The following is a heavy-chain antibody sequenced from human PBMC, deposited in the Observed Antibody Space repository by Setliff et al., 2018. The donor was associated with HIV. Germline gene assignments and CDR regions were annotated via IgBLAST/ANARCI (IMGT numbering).Heavy chain of an antibody. V-gene: IGHV1-69*10. CDR3: ARDSESLLLWFGESDDY. CDR2: IIPILGIA. CDR1: GGTFSSYA. Sequence: SVKVSCKASGGTFSSYAISWVRQAPGQGLEWMGGIIPILGIANYAQKFQGRVTITADESTSTAYMELRSLRSDDTAVYYCARDSESLLLWFGESDDYWGQGTLVTVSS. J-gene: IGHJ4*02. D-gene: IGHD3-10*01.